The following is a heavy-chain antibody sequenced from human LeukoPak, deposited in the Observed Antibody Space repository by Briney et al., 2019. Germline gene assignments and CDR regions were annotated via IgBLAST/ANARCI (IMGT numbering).Heavy chain of an antibody. D-gene: IGHD3-22*01. CDR3: ARGRSGFYFDY. CDR2: INTDGSST. V-gene: IGHV3-74*01. Sequence: PGGSLTLSCAASGFTFSSYWVHWVRQAPGKGLVWVSRINTDGSSTIYADSVKGRFTISRDSAKNTLYLQMNSLRVEDTAIYYCARGRSGFYFDYWGQGTLVTVSS. J-gene: IGHJ4*02. CDR1: GFTFSSYW.